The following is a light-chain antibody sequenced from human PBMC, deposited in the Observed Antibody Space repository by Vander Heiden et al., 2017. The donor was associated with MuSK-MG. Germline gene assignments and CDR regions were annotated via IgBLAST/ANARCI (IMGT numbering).Light chain of an antibody. CDR3: QAWDSSTGV. J-gene: IGLJ2*01. V-gene: IGLV3-1*01. CDR2: EDS. CDR1: KLGDQS. Sequence: SYELTQPPSVSVSPGPTASITCSGDKLGDQSACWYQQKPGQSPLLGIYEDSKRSSGIPERFSGSNSGNTATLTISGTQAMDEADYYCQAWDSSTGVVGGGTKLTVL.